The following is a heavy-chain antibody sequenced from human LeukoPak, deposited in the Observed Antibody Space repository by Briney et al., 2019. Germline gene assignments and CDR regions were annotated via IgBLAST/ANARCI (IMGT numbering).Heavy chain of an antibody. CDR2: INPSNGVT. CDR3: ARGRAYYDASGYYLGY. J-gene: IGHJ4*02. CDR1: GYTFTDYY. D-gene: IGHD3-22*01. Sequence: GASVKVSCKASGYTFTDYYVHWVRQAPGQGLEWMGWINPSNGVTNYAQKFQGRVTMTRDTSINTAYMELSRLRSDDTAVYYCARGRAYYDASGYYLGYWGQGTLVTVSS. V-gene: IGHV1-2*02.